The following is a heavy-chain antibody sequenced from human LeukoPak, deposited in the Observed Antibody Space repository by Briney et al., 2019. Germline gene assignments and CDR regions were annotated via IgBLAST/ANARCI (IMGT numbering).Heavy chain of an antibody. Sequence: PGGSLRLSCAASGFTFSSYWMHWVRQVPGKGLVWVARINPGGSSITYADSVKGRFTISRDNSKNTLYLQMNSLRAEDTAVYYCARDRFGPVAALNFDYWGQGTLVTVSS. CDR3: ARDRFGPVAALNFDY. CDR1: GFTFSSYW. V-gene: IGHV3-74*01. J-gene: IGHJ4*02. CDR2: INPGGSSI. D-gene: IGHD6-19*01.